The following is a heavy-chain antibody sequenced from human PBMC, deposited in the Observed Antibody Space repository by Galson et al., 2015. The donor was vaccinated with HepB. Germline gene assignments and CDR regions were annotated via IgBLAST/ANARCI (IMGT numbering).Heavy chain of an antibody. CDR2: IYYSGST. D-gene: IGHD3-3*01. CDR1: GGSISSGGYY. J-gene: IGHJ3*02. Sequence: TLSLTCTVSGGSISSGGYYWSWIRQHPGKGLEWIGYIYYSGSTYYNPSLKSRVTISVDTSKNQFSLKLSSVTAADTAVYYCARKRKIWSVYYSLGGNAFETWAQGTMVTVSS. V-gene: IGHV4-31*03. CDR3: ARKRKIWSVYYSLGGNAFET.